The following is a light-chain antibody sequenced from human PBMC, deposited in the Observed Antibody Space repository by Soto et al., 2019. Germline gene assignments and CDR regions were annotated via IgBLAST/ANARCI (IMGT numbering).Light chain of an antibody. V-gene: IGKV1-5*01. J-gene: IGKJ1*01. CDR1: QNIRSR. CDR3: QQYHRYWT. CDR2: DAS. Sequence: DFQMTQSPSTLSASVGDRVTITCRASQNIRSRLAWFQQKPGKAPKLLIYDASSLESGVPQRFSGSGSETEFTLTISSLQTEDFSTYYCQQYHRYWTFGQGTKVE.